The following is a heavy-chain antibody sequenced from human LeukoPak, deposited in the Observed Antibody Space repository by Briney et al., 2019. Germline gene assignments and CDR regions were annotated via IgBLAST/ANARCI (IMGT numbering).Heavy chain of an antibody. CDR1: GGSISNSF. CDR3: ARDSGSSPTFDY. CDR2: IYYTGNT. J-gene: IGHJ4*02. V-gene: IGHV4-59*01. Sequence: SETLSLTCTVSGGSISNSFWSWIRQPPGKGLEWIAYIYYTGNTKYNPSLKSRVTVSVDTSKDQFSLRLSSVTAADTAVYYCARDSGSSPTFDYWGQGTLVTVSS. D-gene: IGHD1-26*01.